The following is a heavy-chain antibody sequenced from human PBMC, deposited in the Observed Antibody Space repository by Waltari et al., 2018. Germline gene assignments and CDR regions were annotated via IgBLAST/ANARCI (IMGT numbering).Heavy chain of an antibody. CDR1: GGSISSYY. D-gene: IGHD3-22*01. Sequence: QVQLQESGPGLVKPSETLSLTCTVPGGSISSYYWSWIRQPPGKGLEWIGYIYYSGSTNYNPSLKSRVTISVDTSKNQFSLKLSSVTAADTAVYYCAGAYYYDSSGYYGYYYGMDVWGQGTTVTVSS. J-gene: IGHJ6*02. V-gene: IGHV4-59*01. CDR2: IYYSGST. CDR3: AGAYYYDSSGYYGYYYGMDV.